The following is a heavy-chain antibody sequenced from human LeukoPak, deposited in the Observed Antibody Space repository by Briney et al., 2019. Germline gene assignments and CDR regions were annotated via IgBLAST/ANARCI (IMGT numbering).Heavy chain of an antibody. Sequence: GGSLRLSCAASGFTVSSNYMSWARQAPGEGLEWVSVIYSGGSTYYADSVKGRFTISRDNSKNTLYLQMNSLRAEDTAVYYCASLPSSGSRNGAEYFQHWGQGTLVTVSS. D-gene: IGHD3-22*01. CDR3: ASLPSSGSRNGAEYFQH. CDR1: GFTVSSNY. V-gene: IGHV3-53*01. J-gene: IGHJ1*01. CDR2: IYSGGST.